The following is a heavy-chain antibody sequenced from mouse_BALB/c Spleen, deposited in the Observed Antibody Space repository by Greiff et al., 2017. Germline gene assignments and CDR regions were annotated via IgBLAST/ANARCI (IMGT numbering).Heavy chain of an antibody. CDR1: GFAFSSYD. D-gene: IGHD6-1*01. CDR2: ISSGGGST. J-gene: IGHJ2*01. V-gene: IGHV5-12-1*01. CDR3: ARLLRYFDY. Sequence: EVKLVESGGGLVKPGGSLKLSCAASGFAFSSYDMSWVRQTPEKRLEWVAYISSGGGSTYYPDTVKGRFTISRDNAKNTLYLQMSSLKSEDTAMYYCARLLRYFDYWGQGTTLTVSS.